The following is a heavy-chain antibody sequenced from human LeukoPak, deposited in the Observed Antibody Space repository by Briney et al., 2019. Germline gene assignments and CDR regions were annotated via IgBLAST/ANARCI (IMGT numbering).Heavy chain of an antibody. V-gene: IGHV3-30-3*01. CDR2: ISYDGSNK. CDR3: AREASRGGYYFDY. Sequence: GGSLRLSCAASGFTFSSYTMHWVRQAPGKGLEWVAVISYDGSNKYYADSVKGRFTISRDNSKNTLYLQMNSLRAEDTAVYYCAREASRGGYYFDYWGQGTLVTVSS. J-gene: IGHJ4*02. CDR1: GFTFSSYT.